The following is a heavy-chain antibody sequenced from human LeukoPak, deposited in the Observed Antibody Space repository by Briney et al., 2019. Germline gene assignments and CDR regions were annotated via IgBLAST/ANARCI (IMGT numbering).Heavy chain of an antibody. Sequence: GGSLRLSCAASGFTFSSYGMNWVRQAPGKGLEWVSSISSTSSSIYYADSVKGRFTISRDNAKNSLYLQMNSLRAEDTAVYSCARFVKVQLWLRVWYFDYWGQGTLVTVSS. CDR3: ARFVKVQLWLRVWYFDY. V-gene: IGHV3-21*01. CDR1: GFTFSSYG. D-gene: IGHD5-18*01. J-gene: IGHJ4*02. CDR2: ISSTSSSI.